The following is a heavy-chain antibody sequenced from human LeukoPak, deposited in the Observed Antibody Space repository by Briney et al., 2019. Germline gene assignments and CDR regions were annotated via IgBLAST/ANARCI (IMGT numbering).Heavy chain of an antibody. Sequence: GGSLRLSCAASGFTYNSYAIHWVRQAPGKGLEWVAVISYDGSNKYYAESVKGRFTISRDNSKNTLYLQLNSLRPDDTAVYYCARDQLAYSGYDTLFDYWGQGTLVTVSS. D-gene: IGHD5-12*01. CDR2: ISYDGSNK. J-gene: IGHJ4*02. CDR3: ARDQLAYSGYDTLFDY. CDR1: GFTYNSYA. V-gene: IGHV3-30*04.